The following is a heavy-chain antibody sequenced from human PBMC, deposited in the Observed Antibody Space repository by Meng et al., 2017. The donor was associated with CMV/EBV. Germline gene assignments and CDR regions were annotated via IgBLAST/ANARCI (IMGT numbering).Heavy chain of an antibody. V-gene: IGHV4-34*01. Sequence: FSGYYWSSIRQPPGEGLEWIGEINHSGSTNYNPSLKSRVTISVDTSKNQFSLKLSSVTAADTAVYYCARGGHYCSSTSCSPLYYFDYWGQGTLVTVSS. CDR2: INHSGST. CDR1: FSGYY. CDR3: ARGGHYCSSTSCSPLYYFDY. J-gene: IGHJ4*02. D-gene: IGHD2-2*01.